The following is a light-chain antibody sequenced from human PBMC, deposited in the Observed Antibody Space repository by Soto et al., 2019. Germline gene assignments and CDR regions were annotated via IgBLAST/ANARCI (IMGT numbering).Light chain of an antibody. Sequence: DIQLTQSPSFLSASVGDRVTITCRASQAISSHLAWYQQKPGKAPKLLIYGASTLQSGVPSRFSGSGSGTGFTLTISSLQPEDFASYYCQQLNSYPWTFGQGTKLEIK. J-gene: IGKJ2*01. CDR2: GAS. CDR3: QQLNSYPWT. V-gene: IGKV1-9*01. CDR1: QAISSH.